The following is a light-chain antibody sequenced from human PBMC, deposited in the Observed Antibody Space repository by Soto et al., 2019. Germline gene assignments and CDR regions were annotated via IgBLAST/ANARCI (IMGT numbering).Light chain of an antibody. CDR3: GTWDSGLGAVV. Sequence: QSMLTQPPSVSAAPGQKVTISCSGSSSNIGNNYVSWYQQLPGTAPKVLIYDNFKRPSGIPDRFSGSKSGTSATLGITGLQTGDEADYYCGTWDSGLGAVVFGGGTQLTVL. J-gene: IGLJ2*01. V-gene: IGLV1-51*01. CDR1: SSNIGNNY. CDR2: DNF.